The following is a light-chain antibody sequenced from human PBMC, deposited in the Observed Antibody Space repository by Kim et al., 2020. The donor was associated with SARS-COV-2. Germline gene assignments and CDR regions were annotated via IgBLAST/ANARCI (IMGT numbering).Light chain of an antibody. CDR2: GAS. CDR1: QSVSSSY. V-gene: IGKV3-20*01. Sequence: EIALTQSPGTLSLSPGDRATLSCRASQSVSSSYLAWYQQKPGQAPRLLIYGASSRATGIPDRFSGSGSGTDFTLTISRLEPEDFAVYYCEQYGSSPWTFGQGTKVDIK. CDR3: EQYGSSPWT. J-gene: IGKJ1*01.